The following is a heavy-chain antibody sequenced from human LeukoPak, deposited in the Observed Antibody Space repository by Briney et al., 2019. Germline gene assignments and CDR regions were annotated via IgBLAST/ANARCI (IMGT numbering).Heavy chain of an antibody. CDR3: VYGSGSYYIADY. CDR2: IYHSGST. CDR1: GYSISSGYY. Sequence: PSETLSLTCTVSGYSISSGYYWGWIRQPPGKGLEWIGSIYHSGSTYYNPSLKSRVTISVDTSKNQFSLKLSSVTAADTAVYYCVYGSGSYYIADYWGQGTLVTVSS. V-gene: IGHV4-38-2*02. D-gene: IGHD3-10*01. J-gene: IGHJ4*02.